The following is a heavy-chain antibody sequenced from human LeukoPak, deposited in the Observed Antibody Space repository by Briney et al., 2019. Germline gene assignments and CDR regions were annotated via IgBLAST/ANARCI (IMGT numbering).Heavy chain of an antibody. V-gene: IGHV1-69*04. Sequence: GASVKVSCKASGGTFSSYAISWVRQAPGQGLEWMGRIIPILGIANYAQKFQGRVTMTRDTSTSTVYMELSSLRSEDTAVYYCARAYMVRGVTPADAFDIWGQGTMVTVSS. CDR3: ARAYMVRGVTPADAFDI. CDR2: IIPILGIA. CDR1: GGTFSSYA. J-gene: IGHJ3*02. D-gene: IGHD3-10*01.